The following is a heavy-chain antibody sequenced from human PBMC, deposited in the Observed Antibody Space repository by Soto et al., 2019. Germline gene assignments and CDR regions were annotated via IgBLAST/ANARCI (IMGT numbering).Heavy chain of an antibody. CDR3: AKDRIGDYVSYFDS. D-gene: IGHD4-17*01. CDR2: ITWNSGSI. J-gene: IGHJ4*02. Sequence: EVQLVESGGDLVQPGRSLRLSCAASGFTFDDYAMHWVRQAPGKGLEWVSGITWNSGSIGYADSVKGRFTISRDNARNSLYLQMNSLRAEDTALYYCAKDRIGDYVSYFDSWGQGTLVTVSS. V-gene: IGHV3-9*01. CDR1: GFTFDDYA.